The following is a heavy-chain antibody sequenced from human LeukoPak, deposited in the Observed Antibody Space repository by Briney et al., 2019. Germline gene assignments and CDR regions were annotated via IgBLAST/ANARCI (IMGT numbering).Heavy chain of an antibody. CDR3: ARDRGTYPTKSFDF. J-gene: IGHJ5*01. CDR1: GFTFSSYA. D-gene: IGHD3-10*01. Sequence: GGSLRLSCAASGFTFSSYAMGWVRQAPGKGLEWVSTITGGGDNTYYADSVKGRFTVSRDNSKNRLSLQMTSLRAEDTAVYFCARDRGTYPTKSFDFWGQGALVTVSS. CDR2: ITGGGDNT. V-gene: IGHV3-23*01.